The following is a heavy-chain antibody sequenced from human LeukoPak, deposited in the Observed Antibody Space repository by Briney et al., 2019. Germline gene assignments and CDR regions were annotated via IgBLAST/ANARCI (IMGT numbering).Heavy chain of an antibody. CDR2: IHPSGGST. V-gene: IGHV1-46*01. CDR3: ARDYGDNNWFDH. CDR1: GYTFTNYY. Sequence: ASVKVSCKASGYTFTNYYMHWVRQAPGQGLEWMGIIHPSGGSTTSAQKFQGRVTMTRDTSTSTVYMELSGLRSEDTAVYYCARDYGDNNWFDHWGQGTLVTVSS. D-gene: IGHD4-17*01. J-gene: IGHJ5*02.